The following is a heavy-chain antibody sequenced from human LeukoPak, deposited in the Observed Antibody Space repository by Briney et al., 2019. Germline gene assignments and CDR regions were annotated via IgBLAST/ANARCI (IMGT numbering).Heavy chain of an antibody. J-gene: IGHJ4*02. CDR1: GGTFSSHG. V-gene: IGHV1-69*05. D-gene: IGHD3-22*01. CDR3: ARRWPHSSGYYLFDY. CDR2: IIPISGST. Sequence: SVKVSCKASGGTFSSHGLSWVRQAPGQGLEWMGGIIPISGSTNYAQNFQGRVTITMDESTSTAYMELSSLRTDDTAVYYCARRWPHSSGYYLFDYWGQGTLVTVSS.